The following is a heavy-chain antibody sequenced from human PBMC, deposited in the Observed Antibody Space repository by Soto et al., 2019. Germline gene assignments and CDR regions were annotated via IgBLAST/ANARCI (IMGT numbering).Heavy chain of an antibody. Sequence: GGSLRLSCAASGFTFSSYAMHWVRQAPGKGLEWVAVISYDGSNKYYADSVKGRFTISRDNSKNTLYLQMNSLRAEDTAVYYCARVFQSRTTPLFDYWGQGTLVTVSS. CDR1: GFTFSSYA. D-gene: IGHD1-1*01. V-gene: IGHV3-30-3*01. J-gene: IGHJ4*02. CDR2: ISYDGSNK. CDR3: ARVFQSRTTPLFDY.